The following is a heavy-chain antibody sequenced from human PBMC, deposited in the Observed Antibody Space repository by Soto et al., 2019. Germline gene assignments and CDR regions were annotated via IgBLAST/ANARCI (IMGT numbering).Heavy chain of an antibody. Sequence: QVQLVESGGGLVKPGGPLRLSCAASGFTFSNYYMTWIRQAPGKGLECLSYISSREVTVYYADSVKGRFTISRDNTKNSLYLQMTTLRDEDTAVYYCARVSASGWHVNGRDYFDSWGQGTLVTVSS. D-gene: IGHD6-19*01. CDR3: ARVSASGWHVNGRDYFDS. J-gene: IGHJ4*02. CDR2: ISSREVTV. CDR1: GFTFSNYY. V-gene: IGHV3-11*01.